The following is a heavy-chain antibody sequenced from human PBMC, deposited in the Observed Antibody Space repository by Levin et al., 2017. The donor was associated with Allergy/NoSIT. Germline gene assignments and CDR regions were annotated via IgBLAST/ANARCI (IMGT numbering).Heavy chain of an antibody. CDR1: GFTFSSYA. J-gene: IGHJ2*01. V-gene: IGHV3-64D*06. CDR2: ISSDGANT. Sequence: HGESLKISCSASGFTFSSYAMHWVRQAPGKALEYVSSISSDGANTYHADSVKGRFTISRDNSKDTLYLQVNSLRPEDTAVYYCVRRTDNSGNYLYFDLWGRGTVVIVSS. D-gene: IGHD3-22*01. CDR3: VRRTDNSGNYLYFDL.